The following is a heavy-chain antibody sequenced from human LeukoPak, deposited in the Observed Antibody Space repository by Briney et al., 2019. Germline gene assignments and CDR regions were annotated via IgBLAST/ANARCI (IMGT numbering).Heavy chain of an antibody. CDR3: AKASNSGSYYRVSYFDY. V-gene: IGHV3-30*04. CDR1: GFAFSSFA. CDR2: ISYDGIIE. Sequence: GGSLRLSCAASGFAFSSFAMHWVRQAPGKGLEWVSLISYDGIIEDYSDSVKGRFTISRDNAKNSLYLQMNSLRAEDMALYYCAKASNSGSYYRVSYFDYWGQGTLVTVSS. D-gene: IGHD1-26*01. J-gene: IGHJ4*02.